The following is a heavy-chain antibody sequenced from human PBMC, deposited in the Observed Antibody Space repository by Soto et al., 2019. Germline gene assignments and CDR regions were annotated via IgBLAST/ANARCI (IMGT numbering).Heavy chain of an antibody. CDR3: ARGPLLWGDV. J-gene: IGHJ6*02. CDR1: GYTFTNYA. Sequence: QVQFVQSGAEVKKPGASVKVSCKASGYTFTNYAMHWVRQAPGQRLKWMGWINAGNGNTKYSQKFQGRVTITRDTSASTAYMELSSLRYEDTAVYYCARGPLLWGDVWGQGTTVTVSS. V-gene: IGHV1-3*01. CDR2: INAGNGNT. D-gene: IGHD3-10*01.